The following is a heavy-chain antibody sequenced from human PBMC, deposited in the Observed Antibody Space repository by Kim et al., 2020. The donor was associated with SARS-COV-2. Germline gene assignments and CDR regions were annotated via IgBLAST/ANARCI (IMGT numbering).Heavy chain of an antibody. V-gene: IGHV1-69*13. J-gene: IGHJ4*02. CDR1: GGTFSSYA. Sequence: SVKVSCKASGGTFSSYAISWVRQAPGQGLEWMGGIIPIFGTANYAQKFQGRVTITADESTSTAYMELSSLRSEDTAVYYCARAGREAFTIFGVVSRYYFDYWGQGTLVTVSS. CDR3: ARAGREAFTIFGVVSRYYFDY. D-gene: IGHD3-3*01. CDR2: IIPIFGTA.